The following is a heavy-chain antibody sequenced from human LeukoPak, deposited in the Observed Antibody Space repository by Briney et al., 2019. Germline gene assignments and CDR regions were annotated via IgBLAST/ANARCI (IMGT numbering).Heavy chain of an antibody. Sequence: GGSLRLSCAASGFTFSSYAMSWARQAPGKGLEWVSAISGSGGSTYYADSVKGRFTISRDKSKNTLYLQMNSLRSDDTAVYYCARGVGCTNGVCYHPWGQGTLVTVSS. D-gene: IGHD2-8*01. V-gene: IGHV3-23*01. CDR3: ARGVGCTNGVCYHP. CDR1: GFTFSSYA. J-gene: IGHJ5*02. CDR2: ISGSGGST.